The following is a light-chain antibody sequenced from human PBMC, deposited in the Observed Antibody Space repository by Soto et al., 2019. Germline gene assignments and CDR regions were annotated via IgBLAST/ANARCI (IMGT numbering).Light chain of an antibody. CDR1: QSVSSN. CDR2: DAS. V-gene: IGKV3-15*01. J-gene: IGKJ1*01. CDR3: QQYNVWPPWT. Sequence: EIVMTQSPATLSVSPGERATLSCRASQSVSSNLAWYQQKPGQAPRLLIYDASTRATGVPARFSGSGAGTDFTLTTSSLQSEDFVVYYCQQYNVWPPWTFGQGTKVDNK.